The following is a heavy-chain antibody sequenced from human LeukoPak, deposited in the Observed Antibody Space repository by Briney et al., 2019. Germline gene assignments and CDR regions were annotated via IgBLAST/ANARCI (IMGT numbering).Heavy chain of an antibody. Sequence: GGSLRLSCAASGFTFSSDAMSWVRQAPGKGLEWVSAISGSGGSTYYADSVKGRFTISRDNSKNTLYLQMNSVRAEDMAIYYCASAFSTTAFDYWGQGTLVTVSS. CDR2: ISGSGGST. J-gene: IGHJ4*02. CDR3: ASAFSTTAFDY. D-gene: IGHD4-17*01. V-gene: IGHV3-23*01. CDR1: GFTFSSDA.